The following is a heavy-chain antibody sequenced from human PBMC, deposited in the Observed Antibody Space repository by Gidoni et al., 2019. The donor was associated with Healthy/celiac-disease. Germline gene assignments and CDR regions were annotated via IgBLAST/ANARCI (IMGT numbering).Heavy chain of an antibody. CDR2: IYYSGST. Sequence: QLQLQESGPRLVKPSETLSLTCTVSRGSISSSSYYWAWIRQPPGKGLEWIGSIYYSGSTYYNPSLKSRVNISVDTSKNQFSLKLSYVTAADTAVYYGYYGSDKEDYWGQGTLVTVSS. V-gene: IGHV4-39*07. J-gene: IGHJ4*02. D-gene: IGHD3-10*01. CDR3: YYGSDKEDY. CDR1: RGSISSSSYY.